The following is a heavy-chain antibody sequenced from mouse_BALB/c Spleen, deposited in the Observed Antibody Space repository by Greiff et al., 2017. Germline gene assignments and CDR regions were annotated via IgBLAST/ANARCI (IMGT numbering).Heavy chain of an antibody. CDR2: INSNGGST. V-gene: IGHV5-6-3*01. J-gene: IGHJ3*01. CDR3: AREEYGNYDAD. CDR1: GFTFSSYG. Sequence: EVKLVESGGGLVQPGGSLKLSCAASGFTFSSYGMSWVRQTPDKRLELVATINSNGGSTYYPDSVKGRFTISRDNAKNTLYLQMSSLKSEDTAMYYCAREEYGNYDADWGQGTLVTVSA. D-gene: IGHD2-10*02.